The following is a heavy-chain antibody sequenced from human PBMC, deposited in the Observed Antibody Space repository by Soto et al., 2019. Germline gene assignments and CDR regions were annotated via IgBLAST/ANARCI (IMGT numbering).Heavy chain of an antibody. CDR1: GFTFSRYS. CDR2: IDSYSNFI. Sequence: GGSLRLSCAASGFTFSRYSMNWVRQAPGKGLEWVSSIDSYSNFIYYADSVKGRFIISRDNARNSLFLQMSSLRAEDTAVYYCARGGSVDTAMVRGGYFDYWGQGTLVTVSS. V-gene: IGHV3-21*01. D-gene: IGHD5-18*01. J-gene: IGHJ4*02. CDR3: ARGGSVDTAMVRGGYFDY.